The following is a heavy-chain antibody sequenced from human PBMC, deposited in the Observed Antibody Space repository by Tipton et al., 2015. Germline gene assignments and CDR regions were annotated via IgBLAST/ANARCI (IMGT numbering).Heavy chain of an antibody. CDR2: INADGSDT. V-gene: IGHV3-74*01. J-gene: IGHJ4*02. Sequence: SLRLSCTASGSTFSSFWMHWVRQVPGKGLMWVSRINADGSDTNYADSVKGRFTISRDNAKNTVYLQVSSLRADDSAVFYCARGDGGGFSLAYWGQGTLVSVSS. D-gene: IGHD5-24*01. CDR3: ARGDGGGFSLAY. CDR1: GSTFSSFW.